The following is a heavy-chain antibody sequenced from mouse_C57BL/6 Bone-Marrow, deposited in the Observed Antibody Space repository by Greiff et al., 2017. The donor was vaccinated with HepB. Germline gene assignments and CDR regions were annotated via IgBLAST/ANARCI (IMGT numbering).Heavy chain of an antibody. D-gene: IGHD2-1*01. Sequence: VKLQESGAELVRPGTSVKVSCKASGYAFTNYLIEWVKQRPGQGLEWIGVINPGSGGTNYNEKFKGKATLTADKSSSTAYMQLSSLTSEDSAVYFCARRGNSFDHWGQGTTPPVSS. V-gene: IGHV1-54*01. CDR2: INPGSGGT. CDR3: ARRGNSFDH. CDR1: GYAFTNYL. J-gene: IGHJ2*01.